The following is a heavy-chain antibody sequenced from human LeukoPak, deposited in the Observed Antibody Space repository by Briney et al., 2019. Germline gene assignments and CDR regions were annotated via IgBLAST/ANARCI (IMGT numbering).Heavy chain of an antibody. CDR2: IYYSGST. J-gene: IGHJ4*02. D-gene: IGHD5-12*01. V-gene: IGHV4-59*01. CDR3: AREEGIVATAFDY. Sequence: SETLSLTCTVSGGSISSYYWSWIRQPPGKGLEWIGYIYYSGSTNYNPSLKSRVTISVDTSKNQFSLKLSSVTAADTAVYYCAREEGIVATAFDYWGQGTLVTVSS. CDR1: GGSISSYY.